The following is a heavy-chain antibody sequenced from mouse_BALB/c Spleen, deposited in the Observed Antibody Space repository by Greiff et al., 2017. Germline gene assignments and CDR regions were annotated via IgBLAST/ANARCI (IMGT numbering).Heavy chain of an antibody. Sequence: EVQRVESGGDLVKPGGSLKLSCAASGFTFSSYGMSWVRQTPDKRLEWVATISSGGSYTYYPDSVKGRFTICRDNAKNTLYLQMSSLKSEDTAMYYCARQTPTTVVARWYFDVWGAGTTVTVSS. CDR3: ARQTPTTVVARWYFDV. V-gene: IGHV5-6*01. CDR1: GFTFSSYG. J-gene: IGHJ1*01. D-gene: IGHD1-1*01. CDR2: ISSGGSYT.